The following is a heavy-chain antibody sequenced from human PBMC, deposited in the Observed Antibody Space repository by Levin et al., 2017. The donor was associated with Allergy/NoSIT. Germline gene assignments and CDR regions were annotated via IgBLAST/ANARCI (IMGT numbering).Heavy chain of an antibody. V-gene: IGHV1-69*06. J-gene: IGHJ4*02. CDR1: GGTFSSYA. CDR3: ASSGVSDWLLTRPPDY. D-gene: IGHD3-9*01. CDR2: IIPIFGTA. Sequence: SVKVSCKASGGTFSSYAISWVRQAPGQGLEWMGGIIPIFGTANYAQKFQGRVTITADKSTSTAYMELSSLRSEDTAVYYCASSGVSDWLLTRPPDYWGQGTLVTVSS.